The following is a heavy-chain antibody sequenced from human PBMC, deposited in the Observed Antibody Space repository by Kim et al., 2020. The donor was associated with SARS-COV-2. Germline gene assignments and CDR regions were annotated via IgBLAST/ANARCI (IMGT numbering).Heavy chain of an antibody. D-gene: IGHD5-12*01. Sequence: GGSLRLSCAASGFTFSSYSMNWVRQAPGKGLEWVSYISSSSSTIYYADSVKGRFTISRDNAKNSLYLQMNSLRDEDTAVYYCASELNAIPAIVATIFWGQGTLVTVSS. J-gene: IGHJ4*02. V-gene: IGHV3-48*02. CDR3: ASELNAIPAIVATIF. CDR1: GFTFSSYS. CDR2: ISSSSSTI.